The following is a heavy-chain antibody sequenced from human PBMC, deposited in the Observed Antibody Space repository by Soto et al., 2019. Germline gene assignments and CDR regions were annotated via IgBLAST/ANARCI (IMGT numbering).Heavy chain of an antibody. CDR1: GYTFTSYG. Sequence: QVHLVQSGADVKKPGASVKVSCKASGYTFTSYGIHWVRQAPGQRLEWMGWINAANGDTKYSPKFQGRVTITRDTSASTAYMELSSLRSEDTAVYYCVRRHVSATGIDWFDPWGQGTLVTVSS. D-gene: IGHD6-13*01. V-gene: IGHV1-3*01. CDR2: INAANGDT. CDR3: VRRHVSATGIDWFDP. J-gene: IGHJ5*02.